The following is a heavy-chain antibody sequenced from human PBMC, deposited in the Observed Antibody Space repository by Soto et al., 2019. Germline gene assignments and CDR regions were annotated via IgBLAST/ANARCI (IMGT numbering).Heavy chain of an antibody. V-gene: IGHV4-38-2*02. CDR3: ARDGGWLQSYYFDY. CDR2: IYHSGST. D-gene: IGHD3-16*01. J-gene: IGHJ4*02. CDR1: GYSISSGYY. Sequence: FLTCAVSGYSISSGYYWGWIRQPPGKGLEWIGSIYHSGSTYYNPSLKSRVTISVDTSKNQFSLKLSSVTAADTAVYYCARDGGWLQSYYFDYWGQGTLVTVSS.